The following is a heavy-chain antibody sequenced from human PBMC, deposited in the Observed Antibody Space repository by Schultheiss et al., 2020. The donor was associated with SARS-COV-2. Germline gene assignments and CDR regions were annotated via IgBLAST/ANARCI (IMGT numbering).Heavy chain of an antibody. CDR3: TTAYDSSGYYWYYYYYGMDV. V-gene: IGHV3-66*01. J-gene: IGHJ6*02. D-gene: IGHD3-22*01. Sequence: GGSLRLSCAASGFTFSNAWMSWVRQAPGKGLEWVSVIYSGGSTYYADSVKGRFTISRDNSKNTLYLQMNSLRAEDTAVYYCTTAYDSSGYYWYYYYYGMDVWGQGTTVTVSS. CDR1: GFTFSNAW. CDR2: IYSGGST.